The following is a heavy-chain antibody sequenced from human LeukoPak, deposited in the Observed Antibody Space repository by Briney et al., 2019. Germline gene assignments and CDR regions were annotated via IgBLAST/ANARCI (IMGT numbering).Heavy chain of an antibody. CDR3: ARDESSGYVLSN. V-gene: IGHV3-48*02. D-gene: IGHD5-12*01. J-gene: IGHJ4*02. CDR1: GFTFSLYS. Sequence: PGGSLRLSCSASGFTFSLYSMNWVRQAPGKGLEWVSYIISSSSTIYYADSVKGRFTISRDNAKNSLYLQMNSLRDEDTAVYYCARDESSGYVLSNWGEGALVTVSS. CDR2: IISSSSTI.